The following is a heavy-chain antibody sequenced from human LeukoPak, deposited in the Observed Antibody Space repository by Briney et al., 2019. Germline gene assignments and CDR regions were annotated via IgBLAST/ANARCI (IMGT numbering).Heavy chain of an antibody. CDR1: GFTFSNYG. CDR3: ARGNTAMVT. CDR2: MSCDGSNK. J-gene: IGHJ4*02. Sequence: GGSLRLSCAASGFTFSNYGMHWVRQAPGKGLDWVAVMSCDGSNKSYADSVKGRFTISRDNSKKTLFLQMNSLRAEDTAVYYCARGNTAMVTWGQGTLVTVSS. V-gene: IGHV3-30*03. D-gene: IGHD5-18*01.